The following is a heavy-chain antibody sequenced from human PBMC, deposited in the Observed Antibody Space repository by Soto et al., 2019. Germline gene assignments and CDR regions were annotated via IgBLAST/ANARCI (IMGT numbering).Heavy chain of an antibody. D-gene: IGHD6-6*01. CDR3: AQDGYSSSSYAFDI. J-gene: IGHJ3*02. CDR1: GDTFSIYT. Sequence: SVKVSCKASGDTFSIYTVSWVRKALGQGLEWMGRIIPILGIANYAQKFQGRVTITADKSTSTAYMELSSLRSEDTAVYYCAQDGYSSSSYAFDIWGQGTMVTVSS. V-gene: IGHV1-69*02. CDR2: IIPILGIA.